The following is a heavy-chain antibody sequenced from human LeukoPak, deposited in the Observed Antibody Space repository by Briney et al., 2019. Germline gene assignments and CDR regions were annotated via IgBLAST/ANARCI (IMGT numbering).Heavy chain of an antibody. D-gene: IGHD2-15*01. CDR2: IWYDGSNK. V-gene: IGHV3-33*06. CDR3: AKDVGYCSGGSCYYFDY. Sequence: GGSLRLSCAASGFTFSSYGMHWVRQAPGKGLEWVAVIWYDGSNKYYADSVKGRFTISRDNSKNTLYLQMNSLRAEDTAGYYCAKDVGYCSGGSCYYFDYWGQGTLVTVSS. J-gene: IGHJ4*02. CDR1: GFTFSSYG.